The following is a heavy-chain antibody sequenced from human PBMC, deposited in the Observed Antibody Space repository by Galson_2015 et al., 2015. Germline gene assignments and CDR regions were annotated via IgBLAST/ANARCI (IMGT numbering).Heavy chain of an antibody. V-gene: IGHV1-3*01. CDR1: GYTFTNYA. CDR3: ARDRSSSSWYGAFDY. J-gene: IGHJ4*02. CDR2: INPGNGNT. D-gene: IGHD6-13*01. Sequence: SVKVSCKGSGYTFTNYAIHWVRQAPGQRLEWMGWINPGNGNTQYSQKFQGRVTITRDTSASTAYMELSSLRSEDTAVYYCARDRSSSSWYGAFDYWGQGTLVTVSS.